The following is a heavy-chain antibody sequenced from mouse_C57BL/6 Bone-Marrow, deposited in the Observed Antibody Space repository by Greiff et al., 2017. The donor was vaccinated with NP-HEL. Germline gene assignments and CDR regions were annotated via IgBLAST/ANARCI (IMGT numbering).Heavy chain of an antibody. CDR3: ARMDGSSYWYFDV. CDR2: IYPGDGDT. D-gene: IGHD1-1*01. J-gene: IGHJ1*03. Sequence: QVQLQQSGPELVKPGASVKISCKASGYAFSSSWMNWVKQRPGKGLEWIGRIYPGDGDTNYNGKFKGKATLTADKSSSTAYMQLSSLTSEDSAVYFCARMDGSSYWYFDVWGTGTTVTVSS. V-gene: IGHV1-82*01. CDR1: GYAFSSSW.